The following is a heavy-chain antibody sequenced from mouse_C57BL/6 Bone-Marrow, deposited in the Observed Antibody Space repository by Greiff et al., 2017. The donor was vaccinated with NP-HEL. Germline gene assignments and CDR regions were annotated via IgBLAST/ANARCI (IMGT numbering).Heavy chain of an antibody. CDR3: ARSKDYFDY. CDR1: GYTFTDYY. Sequence: EVQLQQSGPVLVKPGASVKMSCKASGYTFTDYYMNWVKQSHGKSLEWIGVINPYNGGTSYNQKFKGKATLTVDKSSSTDYMELHSLTSEDSAVYYCARSKDYFDYWGQGTTLTVSS. CDR2: INPYNGGT. V-gene: IGHV1-19*01. J-gene: IGHJ2*01.